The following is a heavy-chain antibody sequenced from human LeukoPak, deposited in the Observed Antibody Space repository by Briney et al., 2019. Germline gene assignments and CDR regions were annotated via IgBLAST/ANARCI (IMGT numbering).Heavy chain of an antibody. J-gene: IGHJ4*02. Sequence: GGSLRLSCAASGFTFSSYDMHWVRHATGKGLEWVSAIGTAGDTYYPGSVKGRFTISRENAKNSLYLQMNSLRAGDTAVYYCARGPPSGYGSGSYYRYYFDYWGQGTLVTVSS. CDR3: ARGPPSGYGSGSYYRYYFDY. D-gene: IGHD3-10*01. V-gene: IGHV3-13*01. CDR1: GFTFSSYD. CDR2: IGTAGDT.